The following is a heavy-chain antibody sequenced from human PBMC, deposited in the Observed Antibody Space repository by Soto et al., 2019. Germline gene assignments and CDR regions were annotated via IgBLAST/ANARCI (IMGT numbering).Heavy chain of an antibody. D-gene: IGHD2-15*01. CDR3: ARFRYCRGGSCDSPISDAFES. CDR2: ISAYNGNT. J-gene: IGHJ3*02. CDR1: GYTFSSYG. Sequence: DSVQVSCKASGYTFSSYGITWVRQAPGQGLEWMGWISAYNGNTNYAQKVQGRVTMTTDTSTSTAYMELRSLRSDDTAVYYCARFRYCRGGSCDSPISDAFESWGQGTMVRVSS. V-gene: IGHV1-18*04.